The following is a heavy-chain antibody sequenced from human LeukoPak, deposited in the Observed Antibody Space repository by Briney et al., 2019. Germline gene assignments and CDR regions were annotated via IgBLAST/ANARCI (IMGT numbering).Heavy chain of an antibody. CDR1: GGSISSHY. J-gene: IGHJ6*03. Sequence: SETLSLTCTVSGGSISSHYWSWIRQPPGKGLEWIGYIYYSGSTNYNPSLKSRVTISVDTSKNQFSLKLSSVTAADTAVYYCATNEPHYYDSSGYSLYYYYYMDVWGKGTTVTVSS. V-gene: IGHV4-59*11. CDR2: IYYSGST. CDR3: ATNEPHYYDSSGYSLYYYYYMDV. D-gene: IGHD3-22*01.